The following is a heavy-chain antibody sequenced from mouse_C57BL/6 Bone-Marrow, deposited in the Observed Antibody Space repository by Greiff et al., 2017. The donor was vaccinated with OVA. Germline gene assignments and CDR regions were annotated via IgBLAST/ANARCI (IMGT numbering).Heavy chain of an antibody. V-gene: IGHV1-81*01. CDR3: ARDYDGFDY. CDR1: GYTFTSYG. J-gene: IGHJ2*01. CDR2: IYPRSGNT. D-gene: IGHD2-4*01. Sequence: VKLQESGAELARPGASVKLSCTASGYTFTSYGISWVKQRTGQGLEWIGEIYPRSGNTYYNEKFKGKANLTADKSSSTAYMELRSLTSEDSAVYFCARDYDGFDYWGQGTTRTVAS.